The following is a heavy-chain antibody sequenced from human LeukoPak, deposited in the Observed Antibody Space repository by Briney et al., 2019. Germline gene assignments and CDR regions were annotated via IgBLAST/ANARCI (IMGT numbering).Heavy chain of an antibody. CDR2: ISGRGDKT. J-gene: IGHJ2*01. CDR3: AKDHGDYPSRYFDF. Sequence: GGSLRLSCAASGFTFSSCAMSWVRQAPGKGLEWVSAISGRGDKTYYADSLKGRFTVSRDNSKNTLYLQMNNLRAEDTAIYYCAKDHGDYPSRYFDFWGRGTLVTVSS. D-gene: IGHD4-17*01. V-gene: IGHV3-23*01. CDR1: GFTFSSCA.